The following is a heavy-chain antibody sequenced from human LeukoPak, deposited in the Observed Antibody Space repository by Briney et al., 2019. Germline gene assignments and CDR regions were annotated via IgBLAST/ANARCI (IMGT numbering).Heavy chain of an antibody. CDR2: ISAYNGNT. V-gene: IGHV1-18*04. D-gene: IGHD3-10*01. CDR1: GYTFTSYG. Sequence: AASVKVSCKASGYTFTSYGISWVRQAPGQGLEWMGWISAYNGNTNYAQKLQGRVTMTTDTSTSTAYMELRSLRSDDTAVYYCARDLDTLLWFGVLLIAAFDYWGQGTLVTVSS. CDR3: ARDLDTLLWFGVLLIAAFDY. J-gene: IGHJ4*02.